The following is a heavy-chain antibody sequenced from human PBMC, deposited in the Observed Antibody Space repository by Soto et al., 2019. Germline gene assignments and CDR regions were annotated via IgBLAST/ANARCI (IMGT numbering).Heavy chain of an antibody. Sequence: SETLSLTCTVSGGSVSSGSYYWSWIRQPPGKGLEWIGYIYYTGSTNYNPSLKSRVTISVDTSKNQFSLNLSSVTAADTALYYCAGALYCGGGRCSFAPWGQGPLVTVPS. CDR3: AGALYCGGGRCSFAP. CDR1: GGSVSSGSYY. J-gene: IGHJ5*02. V-gene: IGHV4-61*01. D-gene: IGHD2-15*01. CDR2: IYYTGST.